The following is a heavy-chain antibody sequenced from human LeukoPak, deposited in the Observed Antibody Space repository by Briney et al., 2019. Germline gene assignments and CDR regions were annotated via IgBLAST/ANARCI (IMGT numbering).Heavy chain of an antibody. CDR1: GFTFSSYA. D-gene: IGHD4-17*01. J-gene: IGHJ6*02. Sequence: GRSLRLSCAASGFTFSSYAMSWVRQAPGKGLEWVSAISGSGGSTYYADSVKGRFTISRDNSKNTLYLQMNSLRAEDTAVYYCAKSAHSTVTTFYYYYGMDVWGQGTTVTVSS. CDR3: AKSAHSTVTTFYYYYGMDV. CDR2: ISGSGGST. V-gene: IGHV3-23*01.